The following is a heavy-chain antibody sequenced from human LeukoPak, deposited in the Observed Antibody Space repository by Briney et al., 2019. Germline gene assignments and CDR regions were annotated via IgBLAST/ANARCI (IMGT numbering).Heavy chain of an antibody. CDR1: GFTFSGYA. CDR2: ISGSGDST. V-gene: IGHV3-23*01. CDR3: ARDHPYMDV. Sequence: PGGSLRLSCAASGFTFSGYAMCWVRQAPGEGLEWVSGISGSGDSTYYADSVKGRFTISRDNSKDTLYLQMNSLRAEDTAVYYCARDHPYMDVWGKGTTVTVSS. J-gene: IGHJ6*03.